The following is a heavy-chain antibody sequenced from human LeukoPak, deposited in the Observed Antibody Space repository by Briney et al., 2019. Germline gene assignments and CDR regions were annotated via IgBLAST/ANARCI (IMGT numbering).Heavy chain of an antibody. CDR2: IYHSGST. V-gene: IGHV4-30-2*01. J-gene: IGHJ6*03. CDR1: GGSISSGGYY. D-gene: IGHD2-2*01. Sequence: SETLSLTCTASGGSISSGGYYWSWIRQPPGKGLEWIGYIYHSGSTYYNPSLKSRVTISVDRSKNQFSLKLSSVTAADTAVYYCARLVPAPRTYYYHYMDVWGKGTTVTVSS. CDR3: ARLVPAPRTYYYHYMDV.